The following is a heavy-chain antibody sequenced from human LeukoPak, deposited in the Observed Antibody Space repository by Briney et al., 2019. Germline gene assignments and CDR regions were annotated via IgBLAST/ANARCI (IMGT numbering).Heavy chain of an antibody. CDR3: ATVEHYYASGSSA. Sequence: KSGGSLRLSCAASGFTVSSNYMSWVRQAPGKGLEWVSFISDSGSYIYYADSLRGRFTISRDNAKNSLYLQMNSLRAEDTAVYYCATVEHYYASGSSAWGQGTLVTVSS. CDR2: ISDSGSYI. J-gene: IGHJ5*02. CDR1: GFTVSSNY. D-gene: IGHD3-10*01. V-gene: IGHV3-21*01.